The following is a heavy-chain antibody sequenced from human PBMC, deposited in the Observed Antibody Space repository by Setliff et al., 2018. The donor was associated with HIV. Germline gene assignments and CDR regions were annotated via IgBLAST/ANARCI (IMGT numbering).Heavy chain of an antibody. D-gene: IGHD1-26*01. J-gene: IGHJ4*02. Sequence: PGGSLRLSCAASGFIFDDYAMHWVRQAPGKGLEWVSGVSWNSGSIGYADSVKGRFTISRDNAKNSLYLQMNSPRAEDMALYYCAKGVGATWDYYFDYWGQGTLVTVSS. V-gene: IGHV3-9*03. CDR2: VSWNSGSI. CDR3: AKGVGATWDYYFDY. CDR1: GFIFDDYA.